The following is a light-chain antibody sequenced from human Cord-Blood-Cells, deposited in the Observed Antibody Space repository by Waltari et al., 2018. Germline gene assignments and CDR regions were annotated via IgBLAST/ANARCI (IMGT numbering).Light chain of an antibody. J-gene: IGLJ3*02. Sequence: QSALTQPASVSGYPGQSITISCTGTSSDVGGYNYVSWYQQHPGKAPKLMIYDVSKRPSGVSNRFSGSKSGNTASLTISGLQAEDEADYYCSSYTSSSRVFGGGTKLTVL. V-gene: IGLV2-14*01. CDR1: SSDVGGYNY. CDR2: DVS. CDR3: SSYTSSSRV.